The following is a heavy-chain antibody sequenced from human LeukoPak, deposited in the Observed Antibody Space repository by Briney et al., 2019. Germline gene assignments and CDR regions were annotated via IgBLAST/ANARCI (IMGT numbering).Heavy chain of an antibody. Sequence: ASVKVSCKASGYTFTSYDINWVRQATGQGLEWMGWMNPNSGNTGYAQKFQGRVTITRNTSISTAYMELSSLRSEDTAVYYCARGLLDYDFWSGYSNYYYYHMDVWGKGTTVTVSS. V-gene: IGHV1-8*03. J-gene: IGHJ6*03. CDR2: MNPNSGNT. CDR1: GYTFTSYD. D-gene: IGHD3-3*01. CDR3: ARGLLDYDFWSGYSNYYYYHMDV.